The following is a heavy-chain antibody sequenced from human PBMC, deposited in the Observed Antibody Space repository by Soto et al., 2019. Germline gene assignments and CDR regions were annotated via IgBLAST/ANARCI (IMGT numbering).Heavy chain of an antibody. CDR3: ATGGYNWGLVFDC. CDR2: IDNSGGMT. CDR1: GFTFSTYA. V-gene: IGHV3-23*05. Sequence: EVQLLESGGGLVQPGGSLRLSCAASGFTFSTYAMSWVRQAPGKGLEWVSTIDNSGGMTYYADSVKGRFTISRDNSKNTLYLQMKSLRAEDTAVYYCATGGYNWGLVFDCWGQGTLVIVSS. D-gene: IGHD1-1*01. J-gene: IGHJ4*02.